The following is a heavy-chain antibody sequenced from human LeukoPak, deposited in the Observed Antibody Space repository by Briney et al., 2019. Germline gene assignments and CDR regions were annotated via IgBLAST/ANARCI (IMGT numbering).Heavy chain of an antibody. D-gene: IGHD6-19*01. Sequence: SVKVSCKASGFTFTSSAVQWVRRARGQRLEWIGWIVVGTGNTNYAQKFQEGVTITRDLSTSTAYMELSSLRSEDTAVYYCAAAAGYSSGWYLFDYWGQGTLVTVSS. CDR3: AAAAGYSSGWYLFDY. CDR2: IVVGTGNT. CDR1: GFTFTSSA. J-gene: IGHJ4*02. V-gene: IGHV1-58*01.